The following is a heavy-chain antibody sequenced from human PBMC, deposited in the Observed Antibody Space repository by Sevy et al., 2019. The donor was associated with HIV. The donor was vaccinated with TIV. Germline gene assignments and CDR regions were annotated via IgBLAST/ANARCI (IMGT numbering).Heavy chain of an antibody. Sequence: SETLSLTCTVSGGSISSGDYYWSWIRQPPGKGLEWIGYIYYSGSTYYNPSLKSRVTISVDTSKNQFSLKLSSVTAADTAVYYFARVENYGMDVWGQGTTVTVSS. CDR1: GGSISSGDYY. CDR3: ARVENYGMDV. J-gene: IGHJ6*02. V-gene: IGHV4-30-4*01. CDR2: IYYSGST.